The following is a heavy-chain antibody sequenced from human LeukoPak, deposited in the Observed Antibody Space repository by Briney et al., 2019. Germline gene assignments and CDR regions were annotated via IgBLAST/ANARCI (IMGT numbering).Heavy chain of an antibody. J-gene: IGHJ6*03. CDR3: ASGYYPGHYYYYYYMDV. V-gene: IGHV1-69*05. D-gene: IGHD3-3*01. Sequence: GASVKVSCKASGGTFSSYAISWVRQAPGQGLEWKGGIIPIFGTANYAQKFQGRVTITTDESTSTAYMELSSLRSEDTAVYYCASGYYPGHYYYYYYMDVWGKGTTVTVSS. CDR1: GGTFSSYA. CDR2: IIPIFGTA.